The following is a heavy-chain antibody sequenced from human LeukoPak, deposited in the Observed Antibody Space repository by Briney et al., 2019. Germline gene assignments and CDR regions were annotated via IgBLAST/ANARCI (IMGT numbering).Heavy chain of an antibody. Sequence: GGSLRLSCAASGFAFSRYWMTWIRQAPVRGLEWVASIKSDLSELYYVASVKGRFTISRDNDKNSLYLQMDSLRAEETAVYYCARSWLIVAATPPTDVWGQGTTVTVSS. D-gene: IGHD6-19*01. V-gene: IGHV3-7*01. J-gene: IGHJ6*02. CDR2: IKSDLSEL. CDR1: GFAFSRYW. CDR3: ARSWLIVAATPPTDV.